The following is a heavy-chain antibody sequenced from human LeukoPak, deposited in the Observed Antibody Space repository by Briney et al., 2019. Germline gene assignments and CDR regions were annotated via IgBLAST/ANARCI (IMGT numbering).Heavy chain of an antibody. CDR2: ISSSSSTI. CDR3: ARGTLEPLY. CDR1: GFTFSSYS. Sequence: GGSLRLSCAASGFTFSSYSMNWVRQAPGKGLEWVSYISSSSSTIYYADSVKGRFTISRDNAKNSLYLQMNSLRAEDTAVYYCARGTLEPLYWGQGTLVTVSS. J-gene: IGHJ4*02. V-gene: IGHV3-48*01. D-gene: IGHD1-1*01.